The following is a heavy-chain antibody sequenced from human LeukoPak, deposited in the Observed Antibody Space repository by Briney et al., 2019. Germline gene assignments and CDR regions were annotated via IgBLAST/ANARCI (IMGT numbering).Heavy chain of an antibody. CDR3: AVHLPGDYLDR. Sequence: ASVKVSCKASGGTFSSYAISWVRQAPGQGLEWMGGMNPDSGNTGFAQKFQGRVTMTRNTPITTAYMELSSLRFEDTAVYYCAVHLPGDYLDRWGQGTLVTVSS. V-gene: IGHV1-8*02. J-gene: IGHJ4*02. CDR1: GGTFSSYA. CDR2: MNPDSGNT.